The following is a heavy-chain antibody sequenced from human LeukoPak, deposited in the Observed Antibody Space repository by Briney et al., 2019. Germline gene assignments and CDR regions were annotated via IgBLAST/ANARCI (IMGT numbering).Heavy chain of an antibody. D-gene: IGHD5-18*01. Sequence: SETLSLTCTVSGGSISSYYWSWIRQPPGKGLEWIGYICYSGSTNYNPSLKSRVTISVDTSKNQFSLKLSSVTAADTAVYYCARRIRGYSYGYDYWGQGTLVTVSS. CDR3: ARRIRGYSYGYDY. V-gene: IGHV4-59*01. CDR1: GGSISSYY. CDR2: ICYSGST. J-gene: IGHJ4*02.